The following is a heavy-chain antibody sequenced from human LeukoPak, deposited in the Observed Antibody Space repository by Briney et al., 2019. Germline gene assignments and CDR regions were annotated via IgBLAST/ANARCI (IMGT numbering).Heavy chain of an antibody. V-gene: IGHV3-7*01. CDR3: ARAGQEWFGELGFDQ. CDR2: IKQDGSEK. D-gene: IGHD3-10*01. CDR1: GFSFSRYW. Sequence: PGGSLRLSCAASGFSFSRYWMSWVRQAPGKGLEWVANIKQDGSEKNYVKSVKGRFTISRDNAKNSLYLQTNSLRAEDTAVYYCARAGQEWFGELGFDQWGQGTLVTVSS. J-gene: IGHJ4*02.